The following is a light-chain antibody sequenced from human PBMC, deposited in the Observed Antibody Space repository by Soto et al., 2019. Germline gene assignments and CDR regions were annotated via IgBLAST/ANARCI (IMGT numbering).Light chain of an antibody. Sequence: QSVLTQPASVSGSPGQSITISCTGTSSDFGSYNLVTWYQHNPGKAPKLLIYDVSKWPSGVSNRFSGSKSGNTASLTIFGLQAEDEADYYCCSYTSVSTYVFGTGTKVTVL. CDR1: SSDFGSYNL. CDR2: DVS. J-gene: IGLJ1*01. V-gene: IGLV2-23*02. CDR3: CSYTSVSTYV.